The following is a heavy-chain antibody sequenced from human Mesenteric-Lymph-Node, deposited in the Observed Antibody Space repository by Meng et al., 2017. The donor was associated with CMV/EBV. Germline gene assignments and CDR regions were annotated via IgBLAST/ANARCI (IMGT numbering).Heavy chain of an antibody. J-gene: IGHJ6*02. Sequence: KVSCKASGYSFSSYWIGWVRQKPGKGLEWIGIIYPGDSDTKYRSSFQGQVTISVDKSISTAYLQWTSLQASDTAIYYCARHLSGNPYLYYGLDVWGQGTTVTVSS. D-gene: IGHD1-26*01. CDR2: IYPGDSDT. V-gene: IGHV5-51*01. CDR3: ARHLSGNPYLYYGLDV. CDR1: GYSFSSYW.